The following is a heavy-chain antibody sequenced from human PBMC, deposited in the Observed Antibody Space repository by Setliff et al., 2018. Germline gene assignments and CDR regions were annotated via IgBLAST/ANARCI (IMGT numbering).Heavy chain of an antibody. CDR1: GFTFGGSA. Sequence: PGGFLRLSCAASGFTFGGSAIHWVRQASGKGLEWVGRIRSKPNSYATAYAASVKGRFTISRDDSENTAYLQMNSLKTEDTAVYYCSSSSSVAFDIWGQGTMVTVSS. D-gene: IGHD6-6*01. J-gene: IGHJ3*02. CDR3: SSSSSVAFDI. V-gene: IGHV3-73*01. CDR2: IRSKPNSYAT.